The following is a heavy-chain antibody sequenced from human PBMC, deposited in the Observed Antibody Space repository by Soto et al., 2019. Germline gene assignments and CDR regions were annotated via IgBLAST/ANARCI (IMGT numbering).Heavy chain of an antibody. V-gene: IGHV4-30-4*01. CDR3: ARYDILSWFDP. CDR1: GGSISSGDYY. Sequence: PSETLSLTCTVSGGSISSGDYYWSWIRQPPGKGLEWIGYIYYSGSTYYNTSLKSRVTISVDTSKNQFSLKLSSVTAADTAVYYCARYDILSWFDPWGQGTLVTVSS. D-gene: IGHD3-9*01. CDR2: IYYSGST. J-gene: IGHJ5*02.